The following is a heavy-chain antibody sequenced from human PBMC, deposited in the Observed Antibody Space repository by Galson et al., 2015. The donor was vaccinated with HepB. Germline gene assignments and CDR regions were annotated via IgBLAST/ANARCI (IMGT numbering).Heavy chain of an antibody. CDR3: ARGYCKNGVCYTGFDY. CDR1: EFTFSDHY. J-gene: IGHJ4*02. Sequence: SLRLSCAASEFTFSDHYIGWVRQGPGKGLEWVGRTRNKANSYTTEYAASVKGRFTISRDDSKNSLYLQMDSLKTEDTAMYYCARGYCKNGVCYTGFDYWGQGTLVTVSS. D-gene: IGHD2-8*01. CDR2: TRNKANSYTT. V-gene: IGHV3-72*01.